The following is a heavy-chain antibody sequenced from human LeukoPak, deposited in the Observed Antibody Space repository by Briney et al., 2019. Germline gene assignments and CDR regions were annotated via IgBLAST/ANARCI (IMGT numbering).Heavy chain of an antibody. CDR2: INPNNGGT. Sequence: ASVKVSCKASGYTFTGYYMHWVRQAPGQGLEWMGWINPNNGGTNYAQKFQGRVTMTRDTSISAAYMELSRLRSDDTAVYYCASGDCSSTSCYTRNWFDPWGQGTLVTVSS. V-gene: IGHV1-2*02. D-gene: IGHD2-2*02. J-gene: IGHJ5*02. CDR3: ASGDCSSTSCYTRNWFDP. CDR1: GYTFTGYY.